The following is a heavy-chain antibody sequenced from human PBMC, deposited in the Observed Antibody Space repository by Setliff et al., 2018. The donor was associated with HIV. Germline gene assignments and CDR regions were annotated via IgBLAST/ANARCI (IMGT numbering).Heavy chain of an antibody. CDR2: IYYSGST. CDR3: ARDGRHDRNSWFITHQYFKH. Sequence: KSSETLSLTCTVSGGSISSHYWSWIRQHPGKGLEWIGFIYYSGSTYYNPTLKSRVTISGDTSRNQFSLKFSSVTAADTAVYYCARDGRHDRNSWFITHQYFKHWGQGTLVTVSS. D-gene: IGHD6-13*01. CDR1: GGSISSHY. J-gene: IGHJ1*01. V-gene: IGHV4-59*11.